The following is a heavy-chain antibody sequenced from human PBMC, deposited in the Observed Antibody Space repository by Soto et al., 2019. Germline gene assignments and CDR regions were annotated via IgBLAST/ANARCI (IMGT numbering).Heavy chain of an antibody. D-gene: IGHD5-12*01. CDR3: ARVGDNYAAYYCCGRYV. V-gene: IGHV3-74*01. CDR2: INRDGSST. CDR1: GFTFSSYW. J-gene: IGHJ6*02. Sequence: EVQLVESGGGLVQPGGSLRLSCAASGFTFSSYWMHWVRQAPGKGRVWVSRINRDGSSTSYADSVKGRFTISRANAKNTLYLQMTSLRADDTAVYDCARVGDNYAAYYCCGRYVLGQGTTVTVSS.